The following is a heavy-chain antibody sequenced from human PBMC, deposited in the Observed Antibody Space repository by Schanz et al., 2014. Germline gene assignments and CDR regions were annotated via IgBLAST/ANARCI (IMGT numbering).Heavy chain of an antibody. J-gene: IGHJ4*02. CDR1: GYTFTNYA. D-gene: IGHD3-10*01. Sequence: QVLLVQSGAEVKQPGASVKVSCKASGYTFTNYAINWVRQAPGQGLEWMGWINTNTGNPTYAQAFTGRFLFSLDTSVNTAYLQISSLEADDTAVYYCARRGIRGVFSSFDYWGQGTLVTVSS. V-gene: IGHV7-4-1*02. CDR3: ARRGIRGVFSSFDY. CDR2: INTNTGNP.